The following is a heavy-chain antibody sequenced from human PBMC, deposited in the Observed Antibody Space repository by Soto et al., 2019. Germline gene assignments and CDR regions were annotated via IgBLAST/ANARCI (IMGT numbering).Heavy chain of an antibody. D-gene: IGHD6-19*01. CDR2: ISSSGSRT. CDR3: AKERREVVSGTGDS. V-gene: IGHV3-23*01. J-gene: IGHJ4*02. Sequence: PWGSLGVGCATSGFNFKTYAMNWVRQAPGMGLEWVSAISSSGSRTYYADSVKGRFTISRDNSKNALFLEMNSLRAEDTALYYCAKERREVVSGTGDSWGRGTMVTVSS. CDR1: GFNFKTYA.